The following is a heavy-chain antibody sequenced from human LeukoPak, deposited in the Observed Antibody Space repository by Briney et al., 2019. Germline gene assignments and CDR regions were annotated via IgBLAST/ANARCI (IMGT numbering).Heavy chain of an antibody. J-gene: IGHJ4*02. CDR3: ARENSGSYREFDY. CDR2: IYTSGST. D-gene: IGHD1-26*01. Sequence: SETLSLTCTASGVSISSYYWSWIRQPAGKGLEWIGRIYTSGSTNYNASLKSRVSMSVDTSKNQISLKLSSVTAADTAVFYCARENSGSYREFDYWGQGTLVTVSS. V-gene: IGHV4-4*07. CDR1: GVSISSYY.